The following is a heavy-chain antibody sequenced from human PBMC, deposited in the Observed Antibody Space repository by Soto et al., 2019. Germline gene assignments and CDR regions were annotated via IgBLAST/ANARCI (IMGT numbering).Heavy chain of an antibody. CDR3: ARTTEYYYYYGMDV. J-gene: IGHJ6*02. D-gene: IGHD1-1*01. CDR1: GGSISTYY. CDR2: IYYSGSS. Sequence: SETLSLTCTVSGGSISTYYWSWIRQPPGKGLEWIGYIYYSGSSYYNPSLKSRVTISVDTSKNQFSLKLSSVTAADTAVYFCARTTEYYYYYGMDVWGQGTTVTVSS. V-gene: IGHV4-30-4*01.